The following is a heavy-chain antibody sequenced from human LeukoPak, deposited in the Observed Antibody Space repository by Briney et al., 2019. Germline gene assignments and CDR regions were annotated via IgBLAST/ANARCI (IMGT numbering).Heavy chain of an antibody. CDR2: ISGSSSGSTSII. D-gene: IGHD3-3*01. Sequence: TGGSLRLSCEFSGIIFSTYAMNWVRQAPGKGLEWISYISGSSSGSTSIIHYADSVKGRFTISRDNAKYSLHLQMDSLSAEDMAVYYCARDFWSGYYTEDWGQGALVIVSS. V-gene: IGHV3-48*04. CDR1: GIIFSTYA. CDR3: ARDFWSGYYTED. J-gene: IGHJ4*02.